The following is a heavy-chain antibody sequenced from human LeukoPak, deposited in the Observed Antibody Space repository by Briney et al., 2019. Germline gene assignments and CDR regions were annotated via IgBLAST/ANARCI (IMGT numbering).Heavy chain of an antibody. CDR3: AKTRGYCSGGTCYQDY. D-gene: IGHD2-15*01. CDR1: GFTFTSHS. J-gene: IGHJ4*02. V-gene: IGHV3-23*01. Sequence: GGSLRLSCAASGFTFTSHSMHWVRQSPGKGLEWVSTISGSGDSTYYADSVKGRFTISRDSSKKTLYLQTSSLRAEDTAVYYCAKTRGYCSGGTCYQDYWGQGTLVTVSS. CDR2: ISGSGDST.